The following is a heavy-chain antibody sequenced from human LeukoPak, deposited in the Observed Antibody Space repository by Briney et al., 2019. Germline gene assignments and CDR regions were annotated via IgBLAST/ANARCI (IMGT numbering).Heavy chain of an antibody. J-gene: IGHJ6*03. CDR1: GFTVSSNY. CDR2: IYSGGST. CDR3: ARVDSSGWYPNYYYYMDV. D-gene: IGHD6-19*01. Sequence: GGSLRLSCAASGFTVSSNYMSWVRQAPGKGLEWVSVIYSGGSTYYADSVKGRFTISRDNSKNTLYLQMNSLRAEDTAVYYCARVDSSGWYPNYYYYMDVWGKGTTVTMSS. V-gene: IGHV3-66*01.